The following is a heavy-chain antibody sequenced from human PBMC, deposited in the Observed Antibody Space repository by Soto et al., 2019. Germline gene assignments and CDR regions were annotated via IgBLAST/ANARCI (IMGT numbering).Heavy chain of an antibody. Sequence: PGGSLRLSCTASGFTFGDYAMSWVRQAPGKGLEWVGFIRSKAYGGTTEYAASVKGRFTISRDDSKSIAYLQMNSLKTEDTAVYYCARLVYDSRLNYLYFDHWGQGTLVTVSS. CDR2: IRSKAYGGTT. CDR1: GFTFGDYA. CDR3: ARLVYDSRLNYLYFDH. J-gene: IGHJ4*02. D-gene: IGHD3-22*01. V-gene: IGHV3-49*04.